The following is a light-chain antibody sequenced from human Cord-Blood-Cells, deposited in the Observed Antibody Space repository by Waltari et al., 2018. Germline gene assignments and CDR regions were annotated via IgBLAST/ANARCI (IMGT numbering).Light chain of an antibody. CDR2: DVS. V-gene: IGLV2-14*01. CDR1: SSYVGGYNY. J-gene: IGLJ3*02. Sequence: QSALTQPASVSGSPGQSITISCTGTSSYVGGYNYVSWYQQHPGKAPKLMIYDVSKRPSGVSNRFSGSKSGNTASLTISGLQAEDEADYYCSSYTSSSWVFGGGTKLTVL. CDR3: SSYTSSSWV.